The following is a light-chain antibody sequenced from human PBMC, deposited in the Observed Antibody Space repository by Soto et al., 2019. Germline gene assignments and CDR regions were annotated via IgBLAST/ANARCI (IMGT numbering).Light chain of an antibody. CDR3: ASWDNSLSGRV. Sequence: QAVVTQPPSASGTPGQRVTISCSGSSSNSGSNYVYWYQQLPGTAPKLLIYSNDQRPSGVPERFSGSKSGASASLAISGLRPEDEADYYCASWDNSLSGRVFGGGTKLTVL. CDR2: SND. V-gene: IGLV1-47*02. CDR1: SSNSGSNY. J-gene: IGLJ3*02.